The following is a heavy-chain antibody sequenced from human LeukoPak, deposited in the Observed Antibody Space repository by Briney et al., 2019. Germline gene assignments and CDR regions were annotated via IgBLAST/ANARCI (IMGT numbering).Heavy chain of an antibody. V-gene: IGHV1-2*02. Sequence: GASVKVSCKASGGTFSSYAISWVRQAPGQGLEWMGWINPDSGGTNYAQKFQGRVTMTRDTSISTAYMELSSLRSDDTAVYYCARGEYNYGRDWFDPWGQGTLVTVSS. J-gene: IGHJ5*02. CDR3: ARGEYNYGRDWFDP. CDR1: GGTFSSYA. D-gene: IGHD5-18*01. CDR2: INPDSGGT.